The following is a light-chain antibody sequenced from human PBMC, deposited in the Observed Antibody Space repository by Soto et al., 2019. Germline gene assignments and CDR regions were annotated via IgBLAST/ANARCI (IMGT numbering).Light chain of an antibody. V-gene: IGKV3-15*01. Sequence: EIVMTQSPATLSVSPGGRATLSCRASQSVSSNLAWYQQKPGQAPRLLIYGASTRATGIPARFSGSGSGTEFTLTISSLQSEDFAVYYCQQYNNWPRTFGQ. J-gene: IGKJ1*01. CDR2: GAS. CDR1: QSVSSN. CDR3: QQYNNWPRT.